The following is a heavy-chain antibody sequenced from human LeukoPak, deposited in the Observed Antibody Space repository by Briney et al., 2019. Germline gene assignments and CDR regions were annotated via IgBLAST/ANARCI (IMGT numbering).Heavy chain of an antibody. CDR1: GGTFISYA. CDR3: ARASLSRSKYYYYGMDV. V-gene: IGHV1-69*13. D-gene: IGHD3-10*01. CDR2: IIPIFGTA. Sequence: SVKVSCKASGGTFISYAISWVRQAPGQGLEWMGGIIPIFGTANYAQKFQGRVTITADESTSTAYMELSSLRSEDTAVYYCARASLSRSKYYYYGMDVWGQGTTVTVSS. J-gene: IGHJ6*02.